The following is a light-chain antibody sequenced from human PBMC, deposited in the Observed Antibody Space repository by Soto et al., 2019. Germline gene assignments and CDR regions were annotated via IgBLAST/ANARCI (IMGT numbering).Light chain of an antibody. CDR3: HQRQSWPRT. CDR1: QSVSSSY. CDR2: HTS. V-gene: IGKV3-11*01. J-gene: IGKJ1*01. Sequence: EIVLTQSPGTLSLSPGERATLSCRASQSVSSSYLAWYQHKPGQAPRLLIYHTSNRATGIPARFSGSGSGTDFTLTISSLEPEDFAVYYCHQRQSWPRTFGQGTKVDI.